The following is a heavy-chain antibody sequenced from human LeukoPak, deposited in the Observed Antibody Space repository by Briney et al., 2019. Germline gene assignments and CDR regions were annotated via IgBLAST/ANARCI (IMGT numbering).Heavy chain of an antibody. D-gene: IGHD3-3*01. CDR2: INHSGST. CDR3: AREGVDGYYYYYMDV. Sequence: SETLSLTCAVYGGSFSGYYWSWIRQPPGKGLEWIGEINHSGSTNYNPSLKSRVTISVDTSKNQFSLKLSSVSAADTAVYYCAREGVDGYYYYYMDVWGKGTTVTISS. CDR1: GGSFSGYY. V-gene: IGHV4-34*01. J-gene: IGHJ6*03.